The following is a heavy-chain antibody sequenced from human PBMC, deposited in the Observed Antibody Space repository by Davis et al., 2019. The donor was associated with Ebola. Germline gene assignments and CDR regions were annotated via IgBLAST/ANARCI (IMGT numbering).Heavy chain of an antibody. D-gene: IGHD1-1*01. CDR2: MNPNSGNT. J-gene: IGHJ6*02. CDR1: GYTFTSYD. V-gene: IGHV1-8*01. Sequence: ASVKVSCKASGYTFTSYDINWVRQATGQGLEWMGWMNPNSGNTGYAQKFQGRVTMTRNTSISTAYMELSSLRSEDTAVYYCSRGTGTTIDYYGMDVWGQGTTVTVSS. CDR3: SRGTGTTIDYYGMDV.